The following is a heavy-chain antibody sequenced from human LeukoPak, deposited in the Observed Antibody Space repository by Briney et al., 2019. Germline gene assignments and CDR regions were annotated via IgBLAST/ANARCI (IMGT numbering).Heavy chain of an antibody. Sequence: PGGSMRLPGAACGFNFNSLDMSGLRHAPGKGLEWVSAISGSGDSTYYADSVKGRFTISRDNSKNTLYLQMNSLRAEDTAVYYCAKDLSYCSSTSCYVDFYYCMDVWGQGTTVTVSS. CDR1: GFNFNSLD. V-gene: IGHV3-23*01. CDR3: AKDLSYCSSTSCYVDFYYCMDV. J-gene: IGHJ6*02. D-gene: IGHD2-2*01. CDR2: ISGSGDST.